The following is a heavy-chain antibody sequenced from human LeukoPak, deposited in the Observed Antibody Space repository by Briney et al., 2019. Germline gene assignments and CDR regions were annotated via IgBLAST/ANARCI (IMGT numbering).Heavy chain of an antibody. CDR1: GYPINNAYY. CDR2: LYHPDST. V-gene: IGHV4-38-2*01. CDR3: ARQYDPYFYYYLDL. J-gene: IGHJ6*03. Sequence: SETLSLTCGVSGYPINNAYYWVWIRQPPGKGLEWIGSLYHPDSTYYNPSLKSRVTMSVDTSRNQFSLRLSFVTAADTAVYYCARQYDPYFYYYLDLGGTGTTVTVSS. D-gene: IGHD3-3*01.